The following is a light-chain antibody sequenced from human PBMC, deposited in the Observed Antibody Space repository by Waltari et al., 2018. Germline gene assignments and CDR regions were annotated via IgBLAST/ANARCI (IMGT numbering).Light chain of an antibody. Sequence: DLQMIQSPSSLSASVGDRVTITCRASQSLSRYLSWYQQKPGKAPKLLISAALNLQSGAPSRFSGSGSGTDFTLTINRLQPEDFATYYCQQSYSTPRTFGQGTKVEIK. J-gene: IGKJ1*01. V-gene: IGKV1-39*01. CDR3: QQSYSTPRT. CDR2: AAL. CDR1: QSLSRY.